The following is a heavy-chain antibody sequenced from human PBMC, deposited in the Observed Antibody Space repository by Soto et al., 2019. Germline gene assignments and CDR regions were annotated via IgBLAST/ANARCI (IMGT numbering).Heavy chain of an antibody. CDR2: MNGAGTST. CDR1: GFTLTTYA. J-gene: IGHJ6*02. V-gene: IGHV3-23*01. CDR3: ARGGADHYYYGMDV. Sequence: VQLLESGGGLVQPGGSLRLSCAASGFTLTTYATSWVRQPPGKGLEWVSSMNGAGTSTSYSDSAKGRFTTSRDNSKNTLFLEMHSLRVEDTAVYYCARGGADHYYYGMDVWGQGTTVIVSS. D-gene: IGHD3-10*01.